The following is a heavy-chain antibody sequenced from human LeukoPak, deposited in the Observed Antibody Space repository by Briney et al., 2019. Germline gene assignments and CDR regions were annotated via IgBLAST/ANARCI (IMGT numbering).Heavy chain of an antibody. D-gene: IGHD3-10*01. Sequence: ASVKVSCKTSGGTFLNYAISWVRQAPGQGLEWVGWISGYNGNTNYAQKFQGRVTMTTDTSTSTAYMELRSLRSDDTAVFYCARDGSLSSSGYYYGMDVWGQGTTVTVSS. V-gene: IGHV1-18*01. CDR1: GGTFLNYA. J-gene: IGHJ6*02. CDR3: ARDGSLSSSGYYYGMDV. CDR2: ISGYNGNT.